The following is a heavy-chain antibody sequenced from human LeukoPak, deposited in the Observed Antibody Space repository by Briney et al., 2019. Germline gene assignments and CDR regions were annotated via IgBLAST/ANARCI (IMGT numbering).Heavy chain of an antibody. CDR1: GFAFSSYA. V-gene: IGHV3-23*01. CDR2: ISGSGGST. D-gene: IGHD5-24*01. Sequence: GGSLRLSCAASGFAFSSYAMSWVRQAPGKGLEWVSAISGSGGSTYYADSAKGRFTISRDNSKNTLYLQMNSLRAEDTAVYYCAKLGLPVATILHWGQGTLVTVSS. CDR3: AKLGLPVATILH. J-gene: IGHJ4*02.